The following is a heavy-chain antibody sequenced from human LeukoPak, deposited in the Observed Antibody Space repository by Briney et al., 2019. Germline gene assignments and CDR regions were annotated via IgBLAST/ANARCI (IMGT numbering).Heavy chain of an antibody. CDR1: GGSISSYY. CDR3: ARAGYYDSSGHGGYDY. D-gene: IGHD3-22*01. CDR2: IYYSGST. V-gene: IGHV4-59*01. J-gene: IGHJ4*02. Sequence: PSETLSLTCTVSGGSISSYYWSWIRQPPGKGLEWIGYIYYSGSTNYNPSLKSRVTISVDTSKNQFSLKLSSVTAADTAVYYCARAGYYDSSGHGGYDYWGQGTLVTVSS.